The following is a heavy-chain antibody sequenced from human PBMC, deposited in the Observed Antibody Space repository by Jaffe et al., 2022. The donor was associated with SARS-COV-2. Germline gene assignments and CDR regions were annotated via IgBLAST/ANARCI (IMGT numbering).Heavy chain of an antibody. D-gene: IGHD5-18*01. Sequence: QVQLVESGGGVVQPGRSLRLSCAASGFTFSSYAMHWVRQAPGKGLEWVAVISYDGSNKYYADSVKGRFTISRDNSKNTLYLQMNSLRAEDTAVYYCARDRERGYSYEPRQFQHWGQGTLVTVSS. CDR3: ARDRERGYSYEPRQFQH. V-gene: IGHV3-30-3*01. CDR2: ISYDGSNK. J-gene: IGHJ1*01. CDR1: GFTFSSYA.